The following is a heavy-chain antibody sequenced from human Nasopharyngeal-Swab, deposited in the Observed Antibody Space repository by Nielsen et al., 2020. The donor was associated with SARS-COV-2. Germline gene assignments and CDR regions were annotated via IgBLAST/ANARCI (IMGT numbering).Heavy chain of an antibody. V-gene: IGHV5-51*01. CDR2: IYPGDSDT. D-gene: IGHD3-16*01. Sequence: GRQMPGKGLEWMGIIYPGDSDTRYSPSFQGQVTISADKSISTAYLQWSSLKASDTAMYYCARPAGGGYFDYWGQGTLVTVSS. CDR3: ARPAGGGYFDY. J-gene: IGHJ4*02.